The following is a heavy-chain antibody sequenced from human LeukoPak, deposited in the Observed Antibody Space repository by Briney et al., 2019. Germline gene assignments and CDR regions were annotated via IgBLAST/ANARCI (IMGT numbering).Heavy chain of an antibody. V-gene: IGHV5-51*01. Sequence: GESLQISCKGSGYSFTSYWIAWVRQVPGKGLEWMGIIYPGDSDTRYSPSFQGQVTISADKSISTAYLQWRSLKASDTAMYYCARQWYEDTAMVDYWGQGTLVTVSS. CDR1: GYSFTSYW. D-gene: IGHD5-18*01. CDR2: IYPGDSDT. CDR3: ARQWYEDTAMVDY. J-gene: IGHJ4*02.